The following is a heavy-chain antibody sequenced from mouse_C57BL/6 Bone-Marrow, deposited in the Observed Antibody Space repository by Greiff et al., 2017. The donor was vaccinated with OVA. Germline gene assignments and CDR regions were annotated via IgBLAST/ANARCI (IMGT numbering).Heavy chain of an antibody. CDR1: GFSFTSYG. CDR2: IWSGGST. CDR3: ARPVIYYDYDDYAMDY. Sequence: QVQLQQSGPGLVQPSQSLSITCTVSGFSFTSYGVHWVRQSPGKGLEWLGVIWSGGSTDYNAAFISRLSISKDNSKSQVFFKMNSLQADDTAIYYCARPVIYYDYDDYAMDYWGQGTSVTVSS. J-gene: IGHJ4*01. D-gene: IGHD2-4*01. V-gene: IGHV2-2*01.